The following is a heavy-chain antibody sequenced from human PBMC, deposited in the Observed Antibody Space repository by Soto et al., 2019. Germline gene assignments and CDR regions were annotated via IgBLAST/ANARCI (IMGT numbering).Heavy chain of an antibody. J-gene: IGHJ6*02. CDR2: IYSGGST. CDR1: GFTFSSNY. D-gene: IGHD5-12*01. CDR3: ARTSYCGYDRDYYYCMDV. V-gene: IGHV3-53*01. Sequence: GGSLRLSGAASGFTFSSNYMSWVRQAPGKGLEGVSVIYSGGSTYYADPVKGRFTISRDNSKNTLYLQMNSLRAEDTAVYYCARTSYCGYDRDYYYCMDVWGQGTTVTVSS.